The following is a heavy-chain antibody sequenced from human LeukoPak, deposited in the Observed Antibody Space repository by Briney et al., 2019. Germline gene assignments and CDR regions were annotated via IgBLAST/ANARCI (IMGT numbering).Heavy chain of an antibody. D-gene: IGHD2-8*02. V-gene: IGHV4-34*01. CDR2: GSESGGT. J-gene: IGHJ4*02. Sequence: SETLSLTCAVYGGSLNGHYWSWIRQPPGKGLEWIGEGSESGGTKFNPSLKSRVTISADTYKNQFSLKLSSVTAADTAVYYCAREEKELVYYFDYWGQGTLVTVSS. CDR3: AREEKELVYYFDY. CDR1: GGSLNGHY.